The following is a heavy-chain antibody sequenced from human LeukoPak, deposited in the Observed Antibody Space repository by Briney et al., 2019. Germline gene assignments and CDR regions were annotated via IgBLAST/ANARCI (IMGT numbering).Heavy chain of an antibody. CDR1: GGSISSYY. CDR3: ARVGYYYGSGSYRYGMDV. V-gene: IGHV4-59*01. D-gene: IGHD3-10*01. CDR2: IYYSGST. Sequence: SETLSLTCTVSGGSISSYYWSWIRQPPGKGLEWIGYIYYSGSTNYNPSLKSRVTISVDTSKNQFSLKLSSVTAADTAVYYCARVGYYYGSGSYRYGMDVWGQGTTVTVSS. J-gene: IGHJ6*02.